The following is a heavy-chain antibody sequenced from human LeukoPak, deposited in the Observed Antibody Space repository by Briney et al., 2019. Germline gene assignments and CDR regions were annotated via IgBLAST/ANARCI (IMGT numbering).Heavy chain of an antibody. J-gene: IGHJ5*02. CDR3: ATHYGSGLDWFDP. V-gene: IGHV4-61*02. D-gene: IGHD3-10*01. Sequence: PSETLSLTYTVSGGSISSGSYYWSWIRQPAGKRLEWIGRFYTSGSTNYNPSLKSRVTISVDTSKNQLSLKLSSVTAADTAMYYCATHYGSGLDWFDPWGQGTLVTVSS. CDR1: GGSISSGSYY. CDR2: FYTSGST.